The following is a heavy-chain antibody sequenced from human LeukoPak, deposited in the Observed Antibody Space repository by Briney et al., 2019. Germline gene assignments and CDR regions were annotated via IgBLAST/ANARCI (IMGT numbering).Heavy chain of an antibody. CDR3: ARTMVRGVTVWFDP. CDR1: GGTFSSYA. Sequence: GASVKVSCKASGGTFSSYAISWVRQAPGQGLEWMGRIIPILGIANYAQKFQGRVTITADKSTSTAYMELSSLRSEDTAVYYCARTMVRGVTVWFDPWGQGTLVTVSS. V-gene: IGHV1-69*04. CDR2: IIPILGIA. J-gene: IGHJ5*02. D-gene: IGHD3-10*01.